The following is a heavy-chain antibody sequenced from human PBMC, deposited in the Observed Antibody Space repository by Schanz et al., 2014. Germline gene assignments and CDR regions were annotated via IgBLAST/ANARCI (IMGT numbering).Heavy chain of an antibody. CDR1: GFTFSNHA. D-gene: IGHD3-9*01. CDR3: AKHVRSLTGNDY. J-gene: IGHJ4*02. V-gene: IGHV3-23*01. CDR2: IGGSGDST. Sequence: EAHLLESGGGLVQPGGSLSLSCAASGFTFSNHALSWVRQAPGKGLEWVSGIGGSGDSTHYADSVKGRFIISRDNSKNTLYLQVNSLRAEDTAVYYCAKHVRSLTGNDYWGQGTLVTVSS.